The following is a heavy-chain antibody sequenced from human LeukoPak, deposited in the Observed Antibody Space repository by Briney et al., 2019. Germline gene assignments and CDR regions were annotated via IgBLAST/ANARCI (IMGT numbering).Heavy chain of an antibody. CDR3: ARGYGSGSY. CDR1: GFTFSSYA. J-gene: IGHJ4*02. CDR2: ISYDGSNK. Sequence: GGSLRLSCAASGFTFSSYAMHWVRQAPGKGLEWVAVISYDGSNKYYADSVKGRFTISRDNSKNTLYLQMNSLRAEDTAVYYCARGYGSGSYWGQGTLVTASS. V-gene: IGHV3-30*01. D-gene: IGHD3-10*01.